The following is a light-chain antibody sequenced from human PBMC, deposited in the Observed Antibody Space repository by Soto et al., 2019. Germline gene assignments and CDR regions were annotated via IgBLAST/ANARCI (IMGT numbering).Light chain of an antibody. J-gene: IGLJ1*01. CDR1: SSNIGAGYD. CDR2: DNS. V-gene: IGLV1-40*01. CDR3: QSYDSSLSAYV. Sequence: VLTQPPSVSGAPGQRVTISCTGSSSNIGAGYDVHWYQQLPGTAPKLLIYDNSNRPSGVPDRFSGSKSGTSASLAITGLQAEDEADYYCQSYDSSLSAYVFGTGTKVTVL.